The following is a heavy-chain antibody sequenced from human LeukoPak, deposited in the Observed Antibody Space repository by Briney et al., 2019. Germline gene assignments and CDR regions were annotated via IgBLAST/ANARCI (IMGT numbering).Heavy chain of an antibody. J-gene: IGHJ5*02. D-gene: IGHD2-21*02. CDR1: GFNFINAW. V-gene: IGHV3-15*01. CDR3: TTDWGLPNCGGDCYLP. Sequence: GGSLRLSCAASGFNFINAWMSWVRQAPGKGLEWVGRIKGKRDGETTGYAAPVRGRFTISRDDLDKVVYLQMNSLKTEDTAIYYCTTDWGLPNCGGDCYLPWGQGTLVTVSS. CDR2: IKGKRDGETT.